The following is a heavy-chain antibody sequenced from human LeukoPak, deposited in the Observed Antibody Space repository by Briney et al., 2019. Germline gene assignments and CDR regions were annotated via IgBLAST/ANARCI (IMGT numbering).Heavy chain of an antibody. J-gene: IGHJ4*02. V-gene: IGHV3-23*01. Sequence: RTGGTLRLSCAASGFTFSSHGMNWVRQAPGKVLEWVSGISPNGVITYYADSVKGRFTISRDNSKGTVSLQMNSLRPEDTAVYYCAKDDAWLQYGDWGRGTLVTVSS. CDR3: AKDDAWLQYGD. D-gene: IGHD5-24*01. CDR1: GFTFSSHG. CDR2: ISPNGVIT.